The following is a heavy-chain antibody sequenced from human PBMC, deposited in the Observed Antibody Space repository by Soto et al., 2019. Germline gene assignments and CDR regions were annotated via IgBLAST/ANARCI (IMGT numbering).Heavy chain of an antibody. Sequence: RASVKVSCKASGYTFTSYAMHWVRQAPGQRLEWMGWSNAGNGNTKYSQVRDRVTITRDTSASIAYMELSSLRSEDTAVYYCARGKGMEENYYYHGMDVWGQGTTVTVSS. CDR1: GYTFTSYA. J-gene: IGHJ6*02. D-gene: IGHD1-1*01. CDR2: SNAGNGNT. V-gene: IGHV1-3*01. CDR3: ARGKGMEENYYYHGMDV.